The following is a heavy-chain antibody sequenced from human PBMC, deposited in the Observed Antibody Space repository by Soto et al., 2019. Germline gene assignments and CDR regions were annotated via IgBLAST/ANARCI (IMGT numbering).Heavy chain of an antibody. D-gene: IGHD1-26*01. J-gene: IGHJ4*02. CDR2: IYYSGST. V-gene: IGHV4-59*08. CDR3: ARAPPLVGAVDY. Sequence: PSETLSLTCTVSGGSISSYYWSWIRQPPGKGLEWIGYIYYSGSTNYNPSLKSRVTISVDTSKNQFSLKLSSVTAADTAVYYCARAPPLVGAVDYWGQGTLVTVSS. CDR1: GGSISSYY.